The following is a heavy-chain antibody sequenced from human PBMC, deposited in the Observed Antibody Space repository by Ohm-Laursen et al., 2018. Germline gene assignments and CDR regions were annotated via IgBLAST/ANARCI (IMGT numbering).Heavy chain of an antibody. CDR3: ARGTVTTGVFDY. J-gene: IGHJ4*02. V-gene: IGHV3-13*01. D-gene: IGHD4-17*01. CDR2: IGTAGDT. CDR1: GFMFSTYD. Sequence: SLRLSCAAPGFMFSTYDMHWVRQATGEGLEWVSGIGTAGDTYYQGSVKGRFTVSRENAKNSLYLQMNSLRAGDTAVYYCARGTVTTGVFDYWGQGTLVTVSS.